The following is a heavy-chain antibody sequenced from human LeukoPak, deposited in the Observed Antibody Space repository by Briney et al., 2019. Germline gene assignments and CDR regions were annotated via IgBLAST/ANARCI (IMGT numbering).Heavy chain of an antibody. CDR3: AKDLAYFYYDSSGYYYD. J-gene: IGHJ4*02. Sequence: GGSLRLSCAASGFTFSSYAMSWVRQAPGKGLEWVSAISGSGGSTYYADPVKGRFTISRDNSKNTLYLQMNSLRAEDTAVYYCAKDLAYFYYDSSGYYYDWGQGTLVTVSS. D-gene: IGHD3-22*01. CDR1: GFTFSSYA. V-gene: IGHV3-23*01. CDR2: ISGSGGST.